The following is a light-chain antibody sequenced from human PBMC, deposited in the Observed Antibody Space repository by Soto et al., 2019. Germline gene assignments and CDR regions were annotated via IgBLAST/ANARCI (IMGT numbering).Light chain of an antibody. CDR2: ASY. J-gene: IGKJ2*01. CDR1: QSISSH. V-gene: IGKV1-39*01. CDR3: QHSYITPPYT. Sequence: DIQITQSPSSLSASVGDRVTITCRASQSISSHLNWYQHKPGSPPRLLICASYILEGGVPSRFSGSGSDTYFTLTIDSLQPEDVATYDCQHSYITPPYTFGQGTRVEI.